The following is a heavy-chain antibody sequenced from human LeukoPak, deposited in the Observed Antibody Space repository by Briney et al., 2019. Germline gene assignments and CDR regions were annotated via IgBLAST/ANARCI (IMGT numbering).Heavy chain of an antibody. CDR3: ARGIPGRSIDY. Sequence: SETLSLTCAVYGGSFSGYYWSWIRQPPGKGLEWIGEINHSGSTNYNPSLKSRVTISIDTSKNQFSLKLSSVTAADTAVYYCARGIPGRSIDYWGQGTLVTVSS. J-gene: IGHJ4*02. V-gene: IGHV4-34*01. CDR2: INHSGST. CDR1: GGSFSGYY. D-gene: IGHD3-16*02.